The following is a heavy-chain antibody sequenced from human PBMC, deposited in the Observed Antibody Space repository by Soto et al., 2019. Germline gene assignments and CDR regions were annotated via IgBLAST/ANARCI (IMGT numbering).Heavy chain of an antibody. CDR3: AKDNQVELRRGGIDY. V-gene: IGHV3-9*01. J-gene: IGHJ4*02. Sequence: PLILSCGASGFTCDDYGMHWVRQAPWKCLEWVSGISWNSGSICYADSVKGRFTISRDNAKNYLYLQMNSLRAEDTALYYCAKDNQVELRRGGIDYWGQGTLVAVSS. CDR2: ISWNSGSI. CDR1: GFTCDDYG. D-gene: IGHD3-10*01.